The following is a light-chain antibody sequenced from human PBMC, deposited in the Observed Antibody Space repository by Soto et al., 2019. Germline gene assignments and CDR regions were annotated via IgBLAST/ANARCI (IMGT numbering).Light chain of an antibody. CDR2: EAS. Sequence: DIQMTQYHSTLSASVGDRVTITGRASQSINIWLPWYQQKPRKAHKLMIYEASTLQSGVPSRFSGSGSGTEFTLTLSGLLPEDFATYHCQQLNTLPFTFGQVTRLEIK. J-gene: IGKJ5*01. CDR1: QSINIW. CDR3: QQLNTLPFT. V-gene: IGKV1-5*01.